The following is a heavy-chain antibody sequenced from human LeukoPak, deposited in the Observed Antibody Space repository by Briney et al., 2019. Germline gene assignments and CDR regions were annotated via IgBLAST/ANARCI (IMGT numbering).Heavy chain of an antibody. J-gene: IGHJ3*02. CDR1: GGSISSYY. CDR2: IYTSGST. Sequence: SETLSLTCTVSGGSISSYYWSWIRQPAGKGLEWIGRIYTSGSTNYNPSLKSRVTMSVDTSKNQFSLKLSSVTAADTAVYYCARDGYSSGWYDAFDIRGQGTMVTVSS. CDR3: ARDGYSSGWYDAFDI. D-gene: IGHD6-19*01. V-gene: IGHV4-4*07.